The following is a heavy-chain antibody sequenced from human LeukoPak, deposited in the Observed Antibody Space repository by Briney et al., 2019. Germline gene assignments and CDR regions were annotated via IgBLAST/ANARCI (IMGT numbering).Heavy chain of an antibody. CDR2: IHPTNGKT. Sequence: GGSLRLSCAGSGFTFKNEDMTWVRQAPGRGLEWVSSIHPTNGKTDYADSVKGRFTISRDNSKNTLYLQMNSLRAEDTAVYYCARTTVGSYFDYFDYWGQGTLVTVSS. V-gene: IGHV3-23*01. CDR1: GFTFKNED. J-gene: IGHJ4*02. CDR3: ARTTVGSYFDYFDY. D-gene: IGHD3-10*01.